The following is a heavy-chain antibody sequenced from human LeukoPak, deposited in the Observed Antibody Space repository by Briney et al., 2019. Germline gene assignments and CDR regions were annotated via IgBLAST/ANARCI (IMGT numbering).Heavy chain of an antibody. CDR3: ARVRIPEYGGGWYFDY. J-gene: IGHJ4*02. CDR1: GFSVSSNY. CDR2: IYSGSST. Sequence: GGSLRLSCAASGFSVSSNYMSWVRQAPGMGLEWVSVIYSGSSTNYADSVKGRFTISRDNSKNTLHLQMNSLRAEDTAVYYCARVRIPEYGGGWYFDYWGQGTLVTVSS. D-gene: IGHD6-19*01. V-gene: IGHV3-53*01.